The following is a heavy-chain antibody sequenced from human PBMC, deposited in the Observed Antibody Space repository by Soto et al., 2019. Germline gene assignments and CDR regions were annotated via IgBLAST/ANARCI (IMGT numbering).Heavy chain of an antibody. CDR3: ASTYSTSWYWFDP. CDR1: GFSLSNAGLG. CDR2: IFSNDEK. V-gene: IGHV2-26*04. Sequence: QVTVKESGPVLAKPTETLTLTCTVSGFSLSNAGLGVSWIRQPPGKALEWLAHIFSNDEKSYSTSLKSRLTISTDTSKSQVVLIMTNLLPVDTATYYCASTYSTSWYWFDPWGQGTLVSVSS. D-gene: IGHD6-13*01. J-gene: IGHJ5*02.